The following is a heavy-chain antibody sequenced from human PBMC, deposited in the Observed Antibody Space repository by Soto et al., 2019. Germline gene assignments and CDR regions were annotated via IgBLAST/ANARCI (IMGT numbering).Heavy chain of an antibody. D-gene: IGHD6-13*01. J-gene: IGHJ4*02. CDR1: GGTFSSYA. Sequence: ASVKVSCKASGGTFSSYAISWVRQAPGQGLEWMGGIIPIFGTANYAQKFQGRVTITADKSTSTAYMELSSLRSEDTAVYYCVRDSGAKLSSSWGQGTLVTVSS. CDR2: IIPIFGTA. V-gene: IGHV1-69*06. CDR3: VRDSGAKLSSS.